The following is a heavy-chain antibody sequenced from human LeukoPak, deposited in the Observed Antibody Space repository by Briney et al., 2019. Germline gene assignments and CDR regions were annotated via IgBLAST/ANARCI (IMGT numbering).Heavy chain of an antibody. CDR3: ARRSFALDI. CDR1: GFSFSDYE. J-gene: IGHJ3*02. V-gene: IGHV3-48*03. Sequence: PGGSLRLSCAASGFSFSDYEVNWVRQAPGKGLEWISCISSSSGTIYYADSVRGRFTISRDNAKTSLYLQMNSLRAEDTAVYYCARRSFALDIWGQGTMVTVSS. CDR2: ISSSSGTI.